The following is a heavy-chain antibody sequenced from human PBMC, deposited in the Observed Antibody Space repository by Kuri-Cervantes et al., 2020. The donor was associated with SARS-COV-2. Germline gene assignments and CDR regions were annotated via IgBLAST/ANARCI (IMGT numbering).Heavy chain of an antibody. CDR1: GFTFSSYG. Sequence: GESLKISCAASGFTFSSYGMHWVRQAPGKGLEWVAVISYDGSNKYYADSVKGRFTISRDNSKNTLYLQMNSLRADDTAVYYCASLSTGYFQHWGQGTRVTVSS. V-gene: IGHV3-30*03. D-gene: IGHD1-14*01. CDR3: ASLSTGYFQH. CDR2: ISYDGSNK. J-gene: IGHJ1*01.